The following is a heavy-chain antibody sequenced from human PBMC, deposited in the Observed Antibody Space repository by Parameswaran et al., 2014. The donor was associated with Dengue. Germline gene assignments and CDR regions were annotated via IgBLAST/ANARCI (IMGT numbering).Heavy chain of an antibody. J-gene: IGHJ6*02. Sequence: WIRQPPGKGLEWVSYILTTGSTKYYADSVKGRFTISRDNSKNSLYLQMDSLRAEDTAVYYCARGPFSIAAGDMKYHYYGLDVWGQGTTVTVSS. V-gene: IGHV3-48*03. CDR2: ILTTGSTK. D-gene: IGHD6-13*01. CDR3: ARGPFSIAAGDMKYHYYGLDV.